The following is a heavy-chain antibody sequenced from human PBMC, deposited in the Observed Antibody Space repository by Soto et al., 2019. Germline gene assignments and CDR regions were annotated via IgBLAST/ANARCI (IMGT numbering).Heavy chain of an antibody. V-gene: IGHV4-31*03. CDR3: ARDSSRWNHGFDP. Sequence: PSETLSLTCTVSGGSLSSGGYYWSWIRQHPGKGLEWIGYIYYSGSTYYNPSLKSRVTISVDTSKNQFSLKPSSVTAADTAVYYSARDSSRWNHGFDPWGQGTLVTVSS. D-gene: IGHD1-1*01. CDR1: GGSLSSGGYY. CDR2: IYYSGST. J-gene: IGHJ5*02.